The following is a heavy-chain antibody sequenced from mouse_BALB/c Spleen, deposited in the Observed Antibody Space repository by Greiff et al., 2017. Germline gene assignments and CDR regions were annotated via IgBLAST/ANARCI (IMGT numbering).Heavy chain of an antibody. J-gene: IGHJ3*01. CDR2: IYPGSGST. CDR1: GYTFTSYW. D-gene: IGHD2-14*01. V-gene: IGHV1-55*01. CDR3: ASGYRYDGDVFAY. Sequence: QVQLQQPGAELVKPGTSVKLSCKASGYTFTSYWINWVKLRPGQGLEWIGDIYPGSGSTNYNEKFKSKATLTVDTSSSTAYMQLSSLASEDSALYYCASGYRYDGDVFAYWGQGTLVTVSA.